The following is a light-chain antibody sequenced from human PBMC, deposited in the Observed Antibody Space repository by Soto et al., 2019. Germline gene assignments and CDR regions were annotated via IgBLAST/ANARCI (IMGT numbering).Light chain of an antibody. V-gene: IGLV1-40*01. J-gene: IGLJ2*01. Sequence: QSVLTQPPSVSGAPGPRVTISCTGSSSNIGAGYDVHWYQQLPGTAPKLLIYGNSNRPSGVPDRFSGSKSGTSASLAITGLQAEDEADYYCQSYDSSLGGHVVFGGGTKLTVL. CDR1: SSNIGAGYD. CDR3: QSYDSSLGGHVV. CDR2: GNS.